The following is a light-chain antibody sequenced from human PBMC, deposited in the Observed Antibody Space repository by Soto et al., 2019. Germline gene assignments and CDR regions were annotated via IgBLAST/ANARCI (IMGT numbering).Light chain of an antibody. Sequence: QSVLTQPPSVSGAPGQRVTISCTGSSSNIGAGYDVHWYQQLPGTAPKLLIYGNSNRPSGVPDRFSGSKSGTSASLAITGLQAEDDADYCCQSYDSSLSGSVFGGGTKVTVL. CDR1: SSNIGAGYD. V-gene: IGLV1-40*01. CDR3: QSYDSSLSGSV. J-gene: IGLJ2*01. CDR2: GNS.